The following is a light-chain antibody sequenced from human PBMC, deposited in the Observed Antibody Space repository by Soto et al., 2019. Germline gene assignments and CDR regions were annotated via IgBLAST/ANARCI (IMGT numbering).Light chain of an antibody. CDR1: QTIGRW. J-gene: IGKJ1*01. Sequence: DIQMTQSPSSLSASVGDRVTITCRASQTIGRWLAWYQQKPGKAPKFLIYDVSSLASGVPSRFSGSGFGTEFTLTISSLQPDDFATYYCQQYYSYPPTFGQGTKVDIK. CDR2: DVS. CDR3: QQYYSYPPT. V-gene: IGKV1-5*01.